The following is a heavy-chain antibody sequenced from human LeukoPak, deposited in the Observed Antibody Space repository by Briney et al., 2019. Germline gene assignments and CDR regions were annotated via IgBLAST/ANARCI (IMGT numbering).Heavy chain of an antibody. CDR3: ARDPVDGYSHYDF. V-gene: IGHV1-2*02. J-gene: IGHJ4*02. CDR2: ISPTNGDT. Sequence: ASVKVSCKTSGYTFTANFIHWVRQAPGQGLEWMGWISPTNGDTRYAQEFQGRVTLTRDTSASTAYMEQTGLTSDDTAIYYCARDPVDGYSHYDFWGQGTLVTVSS. CDR1: GYTFTANF. D-gene: IGHD5-24*01.